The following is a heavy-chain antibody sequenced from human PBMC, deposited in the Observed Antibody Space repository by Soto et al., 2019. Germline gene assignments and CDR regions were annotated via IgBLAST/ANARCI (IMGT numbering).Heavy chain of an antibody. Sequence: SETLSLTCAVYGGSFSGYYWSWIRQPPGKGLEWIGEINHSGSTNYNPSLKSRVTISVDTSKNQFSLKLSSVTAADTAVYYCARLVRQLVFEYWGQGTLVTVSS. CDR3: ARLVRQLVFEY. J-gene: IGHJ4*02. V-gene: IGHV4-34*01. D-gene: IGHD6-6*01. CDR2: INHSGST. CDR1: GGSFSGYY.